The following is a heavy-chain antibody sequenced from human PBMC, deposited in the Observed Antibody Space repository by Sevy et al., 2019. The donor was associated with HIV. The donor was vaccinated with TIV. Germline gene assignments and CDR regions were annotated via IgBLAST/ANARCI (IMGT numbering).Heavy chain of an antibody. CDR3: AGAPRGYDSSAYSDDY. J-gene: IGHJ1*01. CDR1: GGTISSYY. D-gene: IGHD3-22*01. Sequence: SETLSLTCSVSGGTISSYYWSWIRQPPGKGLEWIGYIYYSGGTNYNPSLRSRITMSVDTSKRQFSLRLTSVTAADTAVYYCAGAPRGYDSSAYSDDYWGQGTLVTVSS. CDR2: IYYSGGT. V-gene: IGHV4-59*01.